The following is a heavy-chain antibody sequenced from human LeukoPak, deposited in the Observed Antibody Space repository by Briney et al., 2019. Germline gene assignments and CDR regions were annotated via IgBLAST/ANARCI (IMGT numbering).Heavy chain of an antibody. J-gene: IGHJ4*02. CDR1: GFTFSSYS. CDR2: IRSGGSPI. Sequence: GGFLRLSCAASGFTFSSYSMNWVRQAPGKGLEWVSYIRSGGSPIYYADSVKGRFTISRDNAKKSLYLQMNSLRVEDTAVYYCARVGDGYNAFDYWGQGTLVTVSS. CDR3: ARVGDGYNAFDY. V-gene: IGHV3-48*01. D-gene: IGHD5-24*01.